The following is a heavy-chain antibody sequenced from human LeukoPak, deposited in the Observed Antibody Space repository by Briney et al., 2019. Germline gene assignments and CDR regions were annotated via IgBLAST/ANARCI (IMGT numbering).Heavy chain of an antibody. D-gene: IGHD6-13*01. CDR2: IIPIFGTA. Sequence: SVKVSCKASGGTFSSYAISWVRQAPGQGLEWMGRIIPIFGTANYAQKFQGRVTITTEGSTSTAYMELSSLRSEDTAVYYCARERPPGDSSNWFLEGYFDIWGQGTLVTVSS. J-gene: IGHJ4*02. CDR3: ARERPPGDSSNWFLEGYFDI. CDR1: GGTFSSYA. V-gene: IGHV1-69*05.